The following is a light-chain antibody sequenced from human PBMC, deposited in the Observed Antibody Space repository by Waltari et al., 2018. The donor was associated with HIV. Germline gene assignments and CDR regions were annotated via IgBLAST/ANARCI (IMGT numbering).Light chain of an antibody. CDR3: ASWDDSLNGVV. CDR1: NSNIGSNT. J-gene: IGLJ2*01. V-gene: IGLV1-44*01. CDR2: SND. Sequence: QSVLTQPPSTSGTPGQRVTISCSGSNSNIGSNTVNWYQQVPGEAPKLLIYSNDQRPSGVPDRFSGSKSATSASLAISGLQSEDETDYYCASWDDSLNGVVFGGGTKLTAL.